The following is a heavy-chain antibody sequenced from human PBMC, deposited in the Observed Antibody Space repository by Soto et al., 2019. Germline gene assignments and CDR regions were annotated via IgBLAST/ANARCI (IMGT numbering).Heavy chain of an antibody. CDR3: ARGRGYSGDDHYYYFDMDV. V-gene: IGHV1-69*13. CDR1: GGTLNNYP. J-gene: IGHJ6*02. CDR2: SIPIFGTA. D-gene: IGHD5-12*01. Sequence: PVKVTCKDSGGTLNNYPMTWVRQAHGQGLEWMGGSIPIFGTANYAQKFQGRVTISVDESTSTAYMELSSLRSEDTAVYYCARGRGYSGDDHYYYFDMDVWGQGTTVPVFS.